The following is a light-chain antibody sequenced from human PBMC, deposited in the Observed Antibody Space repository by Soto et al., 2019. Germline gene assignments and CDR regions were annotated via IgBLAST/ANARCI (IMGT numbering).Light chain of an antibody. CDR3: AAWDASLNHPV. CDR1: SSNIGSNT. J-gene: IGLJ2*01. CDR2: SNN. V-gene: IGLV1-44*01. Sequence: QSALTQPPSASGTPGQRVTISCSGSSSNIGSNTVNWYQHLPGTAPKLLIYSNNQRPSGVPDRFSVSKSGTSASLAISGLQSEDEADYYCAAWDASLNHPVFGGGTKVTVL.